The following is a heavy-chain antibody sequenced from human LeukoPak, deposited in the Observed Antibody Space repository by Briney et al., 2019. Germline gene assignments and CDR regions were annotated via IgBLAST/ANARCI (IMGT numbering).Heavy chain of an antibody. Sequence: GGSLRLSCAASGFIFSDYAMNWVRQAQGRGLEWISYISSSTTTIYYADSVKGRFTISRDNAKSSLFLQMNSLRAEHTAVYYCASGYDFSSGSKRGFDNWGQGTRVTVSS. J-gene: IGHJ4*02. CDR2: ISSSTTTI. CDR1: GFIFSDYA. CDR3: ASGYDFSSGSKRGFDN. D-gene: IGHD3-3*01. V-gene: IGHV3-48*01.